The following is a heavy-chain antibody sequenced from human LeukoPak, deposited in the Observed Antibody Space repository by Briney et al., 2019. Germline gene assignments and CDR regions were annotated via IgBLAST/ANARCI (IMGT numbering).Heavy chain of an antibody. CDR3: AVIAAAGGFDY. V-gene: IGHV4-34*01. J-gene: IGHJ4*02. Sequence: SETLSLTCAVSGGSSSGYYWSWIRQPPGTGLEWIGEINHNGSTNYNPSLKSRVTISVDTSKNQFSLTLSSVTAADTAVYYCAVIAAAGGFDYWGQGTLVTVSS. D-gene: IGHD6-13*01. CDR1: GGSSSGYY. CDR2: INHNGST.